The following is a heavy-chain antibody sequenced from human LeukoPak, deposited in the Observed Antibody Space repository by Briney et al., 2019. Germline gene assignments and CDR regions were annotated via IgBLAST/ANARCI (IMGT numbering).Heavy chain of an antibody. Sequence: SVKVSCKTSGFSFSDAAMQWVRQARGQRPEWIGWIVVGSGNTNYAQRFQERVTITRDMSTTTVYMELISLRSEDTAVYYCARGGSYGYYQYGMDVWGQGTTVTVSS. V-gene: IGHV1-58*02. D-gene: IGHD1-26*01. CDR2: IVVGSGNT. CDR1: GFSFSDAA. CDR3: ARGGSYGYYQYGMDV. J-gene: IGHJ6*02.